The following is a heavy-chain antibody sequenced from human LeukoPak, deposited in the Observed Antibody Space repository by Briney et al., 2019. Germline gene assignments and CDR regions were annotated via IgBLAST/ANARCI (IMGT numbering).Heavy chain of an antibody. V-gene: IGHV4-59*01. J-gene: IGHJ5*02. CDR1: GGSISSYY. D-gene: IGHD3-9*01. Sequence: PSETLSLTCTVSGGSISSYYWSWIRQPPGKGLEWIGYIYYSVSTNYNPSLKSRVTISVDTSKNQSSLKLSSVTAADTAVYYCARGYFDWLSPEVNWFDPWGQGTLVTVSS. CDR2: IYYSVST. CDR3: ARGYFDWLSPEVNWFDP.